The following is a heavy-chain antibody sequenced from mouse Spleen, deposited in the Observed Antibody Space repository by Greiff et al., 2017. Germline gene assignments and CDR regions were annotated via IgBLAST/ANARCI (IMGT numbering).Heavy chain of an antibody. Sequence: EVQVVESGGGLVKPGGSLKLSCAASGFAFSSYDMSWVRQTPEKRLEWVAYISSGGGSTYYPDTVKGRFTISRDNAKNTLYLQMSSLKSEDTAMYYCARLSITPGWYFDVWGAGTTVTVSS. V-gene: IGHV5-12-1*01. CDR1: GFAFSSYD. CDR3: ARLSITPGWYFDV. J-gene: IGHJ1*01. CDR2: ISSGGGST. D-gene: IGHD2-4*01.